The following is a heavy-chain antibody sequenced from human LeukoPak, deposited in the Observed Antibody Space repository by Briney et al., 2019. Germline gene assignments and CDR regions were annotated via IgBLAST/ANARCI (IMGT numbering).Heavy chain of an antibody. D-gene: IGHD4/OR15-4a*01. V-gene: IGHV4-34*01. J-gene: IGHJ4*02. Sequence: SETLALTWAVYGGSFSGHYWSWIRQSPGKGLEWIGKINQSGRTNYSPSLKSRVTISVYTSKKQFSLKLSSVTAADTAVYYCASDYYFDYWGQGTLVTVSS. CDR1: GGSFSGHY. CDR2: INQSGRT. CDR3: ASDYYFDY.